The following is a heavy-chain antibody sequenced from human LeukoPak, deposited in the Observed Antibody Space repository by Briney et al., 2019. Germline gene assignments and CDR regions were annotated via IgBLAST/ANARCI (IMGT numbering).Heavy chain of an antibody. J-gene: IGHJ4*02. CDR1: GFTFSNFG. CDR3: AKEHYVVVTATYDF. D-gene: IGHD2-21*02. Sequence: GGSLRLSCAASGFTFSNFGMSWVRQAPGKGLEWVSGIVGSGSTTYYADSVKGRLTISRDNSKNTLYLQMNRLRAEDTAVYYCAKEHYVVVTATYDFWGPGALVTVSS. V-gene: IGHV3-23*01. CDR2: IVGSGSTT.